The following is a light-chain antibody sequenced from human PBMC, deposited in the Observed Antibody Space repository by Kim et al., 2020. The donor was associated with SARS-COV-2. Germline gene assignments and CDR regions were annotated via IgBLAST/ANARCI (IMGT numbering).Light chain of an antibody. CDR3: QQRGDWPYT. Sequence: YWSTGERPPPSGRASQCVSSDVAGYQQKPGQAPRLLIYDASNRATGIPARFRGSGSGTDFTHTISSVEPEDFALYYCQQRGDWPYTFGQGTKLEI. J-gene: IGKJ2*01. CDR2: DAS. V-gene: IGKV3-11*01. CDR1: QCVSSD.